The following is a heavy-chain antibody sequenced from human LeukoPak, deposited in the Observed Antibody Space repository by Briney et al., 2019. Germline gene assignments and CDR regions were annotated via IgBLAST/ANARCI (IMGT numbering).Heavy chain of an antibody. CDR1: GFTFDDYG. V-gene: IGHV3-53*01. D-gene: IGHD5-12*01. CDR3: ARESGYAVGDF. Sequence: GGSLRLSCAASGFTFDDYGMSWVRQAPGKGLEWASVIYNDGSTYYTDSVKGRFFISKDISKNTLFLQMNNLRVDDTAVYYCARESGYAVGDFWGRGTLVTVSS. CDR2: IYNDGST. J-gene: IGHJ4*02.